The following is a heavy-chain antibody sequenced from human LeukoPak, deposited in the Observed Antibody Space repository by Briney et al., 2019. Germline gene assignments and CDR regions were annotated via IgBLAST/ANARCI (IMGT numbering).Heavy chain of an antibody. CDR3: ARGTPVAAFDY. V-gene: IGHV4-4*07. Sequence: SETLSLTCTVSGASISSYYWSWIRQPAGKALEWIGRIYVTGSTTYNPSLESRVTMSLDTSKNHFSLKLRSVTAADTAVYYCARGTPVAAFDYWGQGTLVTVSS. CDR1: GASISSYY. CDR2: IYVTGST. J-gene: IGHJ4*02. D-gene: IGHD2-15*01.